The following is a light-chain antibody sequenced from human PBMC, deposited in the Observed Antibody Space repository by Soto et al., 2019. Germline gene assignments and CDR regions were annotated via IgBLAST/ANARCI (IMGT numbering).Light chain of an antibody. CDR1: QAVNTR. J-gene: IGKJ1*01. Sequence: EIVLTQSPATLSSFPGDRVTLSCRASQAVNTRLAWYQHKPGQAPRLLIYLASNRAAGVPARFSGSGSGTDFTLTISDVEPEDFAVYYCQQYGSSQKTFGQGTKVDIK. CDR3: QQYGSSQKT. V-gene: IGKV3D-11*03. CDR2: LAS.